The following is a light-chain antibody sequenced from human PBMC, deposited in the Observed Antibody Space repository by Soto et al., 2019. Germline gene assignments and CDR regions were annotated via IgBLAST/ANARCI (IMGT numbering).Light chain of an antibody. CDR2: EAS. Sequence: DIQMTQSPSTLSASVGDRVTLTRRASETINTLLAWYQQKPGKAPKLLIYEASSLQSGVPSRISGSGSGTEFTLTVSSLQSDDFATYYCQQYYSYPWTFGQGTKVEIK. CDR3: QQYYSYPWT. J-gene: IGKJ1*01. V-gene: IGKV1-5*03. CDR1: ETINTL.